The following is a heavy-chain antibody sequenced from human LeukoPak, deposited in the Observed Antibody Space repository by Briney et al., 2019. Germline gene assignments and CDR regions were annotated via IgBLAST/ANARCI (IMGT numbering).Heavy chain of an antibody. D-gene: IGHD1-1*01. Sequence: PSETLSLTCTVSGGSISSYYWSWIRHPPGKGLEWIGYIYYSGSTNYNPSLKSRVTISVDTSKNQFSLKLSSVTAADTAVYYCAVTPIQANYFDYWGQGTLVTVSS. J-gene: IGHJ4*02. V-gene: IGHV4-59*01. CDR3: AVTPIQANYFDY. CDR1: GGSISSYY. CDR2: IYYSGST.